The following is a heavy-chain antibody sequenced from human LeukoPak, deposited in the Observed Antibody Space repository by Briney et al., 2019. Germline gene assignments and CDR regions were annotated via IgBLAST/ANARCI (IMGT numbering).Heavy chain of an antibody. CDR2: IIPIFGIA. CDR1: GGTFSSYA. D-gene: IGHD4-23*01. CDR3: ARATVVTQLDY. V-gene: IGHV1-69*04. J-gene: IGHJ4*02. Sequence: ASVKVSCKASGGTFSSYAISWVRQAPGQGLEWMGRIIPIFGIANYAQKFQGRVTITADKSTSTAYMELSSLRSEDTAVYYCARATVVTQLDYWGQGTLVTVSS.